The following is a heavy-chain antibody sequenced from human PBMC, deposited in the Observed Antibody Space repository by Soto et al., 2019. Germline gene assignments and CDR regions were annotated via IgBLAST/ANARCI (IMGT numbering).Heavy chain of an antibody. CDR1: GGSISRYY. D-gene: IGHD5-18*01. Sequence: SLTCTVSGGSISRYYWSWIRQPPGKGLEWIGYIYYDGSTNYSPSLKSRVTISVDTSKNQFSLRLSSVTAADTAVYYCARAGYSYGFGYYYDYWGQGTLVTVSS. J-gene: IGHJ4*02. CDR3: ARAGYSYGFGYYYDY. CDR2: IYYDGST. V-gene: IGHV4-59*01.